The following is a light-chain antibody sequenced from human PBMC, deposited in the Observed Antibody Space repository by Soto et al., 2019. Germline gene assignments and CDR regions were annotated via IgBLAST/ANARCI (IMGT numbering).Light chain of an antibody. CDR1: QSVSSY. J-gene: IGKJ1*01. CDR3: QQYGSASPWT. V-gene: IGKV3-20*01. Sequence: IGLTQSPTTLSLSXXERVNLSCRASQSVSSYLAWYQQKPGQAPRLVIYGAASRATGIPDRFSGSGSGTDFTLTISRLEPDEFAANYSQQYGSASPWTFGPGTKVDI. CDR2: GAA.